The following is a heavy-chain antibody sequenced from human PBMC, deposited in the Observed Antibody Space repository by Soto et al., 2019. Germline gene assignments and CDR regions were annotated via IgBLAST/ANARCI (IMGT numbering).Heavy chain of an antibody. J-gene: IGHJ4*02. Sequence: GGSLRLSCAGSGFTFSSYALSWVRQAPGKGLDWVSAIASNGGTTYYADSVKGRFTISRDNSKNTLYLQMNSLRGEDTAVYYCAKRSRGPSGYFDCWGQGTQVTVSS. V-gene: IGHV3-23*01. CDR3: AKRSRGPSGYFDC. D-gene: IGHD3-22*01. CDR2: IASNGGTT. CDR1: GFTFSSYA.